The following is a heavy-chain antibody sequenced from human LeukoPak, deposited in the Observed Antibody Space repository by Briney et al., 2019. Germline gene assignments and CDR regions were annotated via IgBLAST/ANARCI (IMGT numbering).Heavy chain of an antibody. Sequence: PSETLSLTCAVYGGSFSGYYWSWIRQPPGKGLEWIGEINHSGSTNYNPSLKSRVTISVETSKNQFSLKLSSVTAADTAVYYCARGLAAADHWGQGTLVTVSS. V-gene: IGHV4-34*01. CDR3: ARGLAAADH. CDR1: GGSFSGYY. CDR2: INHSGST. D-gene: IGHD6-13*01. J-gene: IGHJ4*02.